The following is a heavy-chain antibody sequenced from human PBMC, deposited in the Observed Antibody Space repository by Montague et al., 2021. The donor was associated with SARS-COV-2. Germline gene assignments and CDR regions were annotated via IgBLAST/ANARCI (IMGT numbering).Heavy chain of an antibody. Sequence: SETLSPTRTVSGFSIGSGDYWSWIRQPPGKGLEWIGSIYHSGTTYYNPSLQSRLTMSIDTSTNQFSLRLTSVTAADTAVFFCVREKAGGLRNVFDIWGQGTTVTVSS. CDR1: GFSIGSGDY. V-gene: IGHV4-38-2*02. J-gene: IGHJ3*02. CDR2: IYHSGTT. CDR3: VREKAGGLRNVFDI.